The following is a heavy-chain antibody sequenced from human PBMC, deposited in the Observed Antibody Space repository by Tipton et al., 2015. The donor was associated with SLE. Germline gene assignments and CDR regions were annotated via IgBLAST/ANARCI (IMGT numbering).Heavy chain of an antibody. CDR3: ARVTGGGFDSSGYPFDY. CDR2: IFYSGNT. CDR1: GDSISSSPYF. V-gene: IGHV4-39*07. J-gene: IGHJ4*02. D-gene: IGHD3-22*01. Sequence: TLSLTCTVSGDSISSSPYFWGWIRQPPGKGLEWIGNIFYSGNTYYNPSLKSRVTMSVDTSKKQFSLKLSPVTAADTAVYFCARVTGGGFDSSGYPFDYWGPGILVTVSS.